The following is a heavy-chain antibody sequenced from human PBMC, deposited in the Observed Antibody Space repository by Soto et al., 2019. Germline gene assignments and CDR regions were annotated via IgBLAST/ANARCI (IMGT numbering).Heavy chain of an antibody. CDR2: ISTYSGDT. CDR1: GYTFFTYD. V-gene: IGHV1-18*01. D-gene: IGHD4-17*01. Sequence: VASVKVSCKASGYTFFTYDISWVRQAPGQGIEWMGWISTYSGDTKYAQKFQGRVTMTTDTSTTTAYLELKSLSSDDTAVYYCAGHNGPTASENFFDPWGQGTMVTVYS. J-gene: IGHJ5*02. CDR3: AGHNGPTASENFFDP.